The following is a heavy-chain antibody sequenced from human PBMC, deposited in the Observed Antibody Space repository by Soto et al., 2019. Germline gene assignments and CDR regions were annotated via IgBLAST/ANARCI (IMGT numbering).Heavy chain of an antibody. CDR3: ARVPIYCSGGSCYLDY. D-gene: IGHD2-15*01. V-gene: IGHV3-11*06. CDR2: ISSSSSYT. J-gene: IGHJ4*02. CDR1: RFTFSDYY. Sequence: GGSLRLSCAASRFTFSDYYMSWIRQAPGKGLEWISYISSSSSYTNYADSVKGRFTISRDNAKNSLYLQMNSLRAEDTAVYYCARVPIYCSGGSCYLDYWGQGTLVTV.